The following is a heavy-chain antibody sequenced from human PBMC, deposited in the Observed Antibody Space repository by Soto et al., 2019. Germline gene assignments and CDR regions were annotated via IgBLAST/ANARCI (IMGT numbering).Heavy chain of an antibody. Sequence: QVQLVESGGTLVRPGGSLRLSGAASGFTFSDYYMSWIRQAPGKGLEWVSYISSSGSTIYYADSVKGRITISRDNAKNSLYLQLNSLRAEDTDVYYCARGLDSGDYVDSFDPWGKGTLVTVSS. CDR1: GFTFSDYY. D-gene: IGHD4-17*01. V-gene: IGHV3-11*01. CDR3: ARGLDSGDYVDSFDP. CDR2: ISSSGSTI. J-gene: IGHJ5*02.